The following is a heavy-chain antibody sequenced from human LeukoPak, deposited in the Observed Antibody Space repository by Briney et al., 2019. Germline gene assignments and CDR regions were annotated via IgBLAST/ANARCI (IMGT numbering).Heavy chain of an antibody. J-gene: IGHJ4*02. CDR3: ARAASGSYQGGDY. D-gene: IGHD1-26*01. CDR2: ISSDGGST. V-gene: IGHV3-64*01. Sequence: GGSLRLSCAASGFGFSSCAMHWLRQAPGKGLEYVSVISSDGGSTYYANSVKGRFTISRDNSKNTLYLQMGSLRAEDMAVYYCARAASGSYQGGDYCGQGTLVTVSS. CDR1: GFGFSSCA.